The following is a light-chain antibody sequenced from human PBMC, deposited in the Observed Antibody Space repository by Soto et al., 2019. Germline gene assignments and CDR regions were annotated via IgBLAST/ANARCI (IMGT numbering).Light chain of an antibody. V-gene: IGKV1-33*01. CDR2: DAS. CDR1: QDISNY. Sequence: DIQMTQSPSSLSASVGDRVTITCQASQDISNYLNWYQQKPGKAPKLLIYDASNLETVVPSRFSGSGSGTDFTFTISSLQPEDIATYYCQQYDNLPITFGQGTRLKIK. J-gene: IGKJ5*01. CDR3: QQYDNLPIT.